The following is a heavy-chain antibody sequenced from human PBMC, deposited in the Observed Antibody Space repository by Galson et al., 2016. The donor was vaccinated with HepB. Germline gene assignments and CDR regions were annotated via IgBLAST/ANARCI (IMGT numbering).Heavy chain of an antibody. V-gene: IGHV3-30*18. CDR1: GFTFNKYG. Sequence: SLRLSCAASGFTFNKYGMHWVRQAPDKGLEWVAVISYDGRNEYYGDAVTGRFTISRANSKNSVHLQINSLRAEDTAVYFCAKPQGPFIAVAGAGGFDYWGQGTLVTVSS. J-gene: IGHJ4*02. CDR3: AKPQGPFIAVAGAGGFDY. D-gene: IGHD6-19*01. CDR2: ISYDGRNE.